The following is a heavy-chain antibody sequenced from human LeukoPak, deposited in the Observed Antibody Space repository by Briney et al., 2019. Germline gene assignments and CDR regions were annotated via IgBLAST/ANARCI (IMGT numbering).Heavy chain of an antibody. Sequence: PGRSLRLSCAASGFTFSSYGMHWVRQAPGKGLEWVAVISYDGSNEYYADSVKGRFTISRDNSKNTLYLQMNSLRAEDTAVYYCAKGLSGSYVGGFDYWGQGTLVTVSS. CDR3: AKGLSGSYVGGFDY. CDR2: ISYDGSNE. CDR1: GFTFSSYG. V-gene: IGHV3-30*18. D-gene: IGHD1-26*01. J-gene: IGHJ4*02.